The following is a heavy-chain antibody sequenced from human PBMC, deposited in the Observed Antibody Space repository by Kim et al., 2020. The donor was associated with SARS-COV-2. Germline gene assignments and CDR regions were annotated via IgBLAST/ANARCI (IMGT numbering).Heavy chain of an antibody. D-gene: IGHD1-26*01. CDR2: INTYTGSP. V-gene: IGHV7-4-1*02. CDR3: ARDPCDAGSCYRFDP. CDR1: GYMFTKHA. Sequence: ASVKVSCKASGYMFTKHAMNWVRQAPGKGPEWMGWINTYTGSPTYARGFTGRFVFTLDTSVNTAYLQINNLEAEDTAVYYCARDPCDAGSCYRFDPWGQGTLVIVSS. J-gene: IGHJ5*02.